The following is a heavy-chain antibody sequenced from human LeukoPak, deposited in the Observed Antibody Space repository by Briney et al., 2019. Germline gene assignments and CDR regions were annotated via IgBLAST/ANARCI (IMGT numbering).Heavy chain of an antibody. CDR2: ISSSSSYI. CDR1: GFTFSSYS. Sequence: GGSLRLSCAASGFTFSSYSMNWVRQAPGKGLEWVSSISSSSSYIYYADSVKGRFTISRDNAKNSLYLQMNSLRAEDTALYYCAKASYGSGSYFDCWGQGTLVTVSS. J-gene: IGHJ4*02. CDR3: AKASYGSGSYFDC. D-gene: IGHD3-10*01. V-gene: IGHV3-21*04.